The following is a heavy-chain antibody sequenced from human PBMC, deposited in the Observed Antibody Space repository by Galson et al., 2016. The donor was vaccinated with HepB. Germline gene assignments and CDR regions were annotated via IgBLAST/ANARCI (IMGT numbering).Heavy chain of an antibody. J-gene: IGHJ3*02. CDR3: ARVRLTERVVAPTGYNALDI. V-gene: IGHV4-34*01. D-gene: IGHD5-18*01. CDR1: GGSFSVHS. CDR2: VSHNGYT. Sequence: SETLSLTCNVYGGSFSVHSWSWIRQPPGKGLEWIGEVSHNGYTNYSPSLKSRVIMSADTSKNQLSLNLTSVTAADTAVYYCARVRLTERVVAPTGYNALDIWGQGTMVTVSS.